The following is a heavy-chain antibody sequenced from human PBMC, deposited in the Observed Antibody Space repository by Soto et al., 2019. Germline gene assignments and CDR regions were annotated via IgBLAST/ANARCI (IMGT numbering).Heavy chain of an antibody. Sequence: QVQLVQSGAEVKKPGSSVKVSCKASGGTFSSYAISWVRQAPGQGLEWMGGIIPIFGSANYAQKFQGRVTLTADESTSTADMELSSLRSEDTAVYYCAREPSMDIVAVWFDPWGQGTLVTVSS. CDR1: GGTFSSYA. D-gene: IGHD5-12*01. CDR2: IIPIFGSA. V-gene: IGHV1-69*01. CDR3: AREPSMDIVAVWFDP. J-gene: IGHJ5*02.